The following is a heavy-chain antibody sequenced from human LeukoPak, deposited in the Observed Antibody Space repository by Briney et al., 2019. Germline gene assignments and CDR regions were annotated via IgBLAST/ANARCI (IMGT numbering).Heavy chain of an antibody. D-gene: IGHD3-9*01. CDR1: GYTFTSYG. CDR3: ASEYYDILTGYSYFDY. CDR2: ISAYNGNT. J-gene: IGHJ4*02. Sequence: ASVKVSCKASGYTFTSYGISWVRQAPGQGLEWMGWISAYNGNTNYAQKLQGRVTMTTDTSTSTAYMELRSLRSDDTAVYYCASEYYDILTGYSYFDYWGQGTLVPVSS. V-gene: IGHV1-18*01.